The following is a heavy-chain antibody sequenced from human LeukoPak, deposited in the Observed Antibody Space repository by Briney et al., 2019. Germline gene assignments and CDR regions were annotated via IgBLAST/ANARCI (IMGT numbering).Heavy chain of an antibody. J-gene: IGHJ4*02. D-gene: IGHD5-24*01. V-gene: IGHV4-59*08. CDR1: GGSISSYY. CDR2: IYYSGST. CDR3: ARHAPYGYNFDY. Sequence: SETLSLTCTVSGGSISSYYWSWLRQPPGKGLEWIGYIYYSGSTNYNPSLKSRVTISVDTSKNQFSLKLSSVTAADTAVYDCARHAPYGYNFDYWGQGTLVTVSS.